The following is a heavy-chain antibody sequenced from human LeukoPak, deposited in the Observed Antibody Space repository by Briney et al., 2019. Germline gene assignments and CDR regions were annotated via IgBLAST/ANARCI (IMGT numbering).Heavy chain of an antibody. J-gene: IGHJ4*02. CDR2: ISTSSTNI. V-gene: IGHV3-21*05. D-gene: IGHD4-17*01. CDR3: ARWTDYGDYYFDY. CDR1: GFTFSSYN. Sequence: GGSLRLSCLASGFTFSSYNINWVRQAPGKGLEWLSYISTSSTNIDYADSVKGRFTISRDNAKNSLYLQMNSLRAEDTAVYYCARWTDYGDYYFDYWGQGTLVTVSS.